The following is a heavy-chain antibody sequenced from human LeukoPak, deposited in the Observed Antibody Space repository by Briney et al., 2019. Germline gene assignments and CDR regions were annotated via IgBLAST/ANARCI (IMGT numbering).Heavy chain of an antibody. CDR1: GYTFTDYY. V-gene: IGHV1-2*02. D-gene: IGHD3-22*01. J-gene: IGHJ5*02. CDR3: ATWNFGYYNVGFDP. Sequence: ASVKVSCKTSGYTFTDYYIHLVRQAPGQGREWVGWINPNSVGTNYAQKFHGRVTMTRDTSTSTAYMELTILRSDDTAVYYCATWNFGYYNVGFDPWGQGTLVPVSS. CDR2: INPNSVGT.